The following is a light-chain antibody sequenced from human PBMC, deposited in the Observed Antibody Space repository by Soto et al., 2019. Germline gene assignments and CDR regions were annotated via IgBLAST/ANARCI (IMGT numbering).Light chain of an antibody. Sequence: EIVLTQSPATLSLSPGERATLSCRASQSVSSYLGWYQQKPGQAPRLLIYDASNRATGILARFSGSGSGTDFTLTISSLEHEDFEVYYCQHRSNWPLTLGGGTKVDIK. CDR2: DAS. CDR3: QHRSNWPLT. CDR1: QSVSSY. V-gene: IGKV3-11*01. J-gene: IGKJ4*01.